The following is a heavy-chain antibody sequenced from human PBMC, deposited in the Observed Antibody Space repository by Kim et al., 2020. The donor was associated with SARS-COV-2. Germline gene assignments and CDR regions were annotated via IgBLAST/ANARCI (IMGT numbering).Heavy chain of an antibody. CDR3: ARAPVGRSRYYFDY. CDR1: GGSISSSSYY. V-gene: IGHV4-39*01. Sequence: SETLSLTCTVSGGSISSSSYYWGWIRQPPGKGLEWIGSIYYSGSTYYNPSLKSRVTISVDTSKNQFSLKLSSVTAADTAVYYCARAPVGRSRYYFDYWGQGTLGTVSS. CDR2: IYYSGST. J-gene: IGHJ4*02.